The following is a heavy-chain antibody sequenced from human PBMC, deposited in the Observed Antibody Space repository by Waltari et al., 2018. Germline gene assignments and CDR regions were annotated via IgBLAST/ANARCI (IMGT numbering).Heavy chain of an antibody. V-gene: IGHV4-34*01. J-gene: IGHJ6*02. CDR2: INHSGST. CDR3: ARGHLGYCSSTSCYVYYGMDV. CDR1: GGSFSGYY. D-gene: IGHD2-2*01. Sequence: QVQLQQWGAGLLKPSETLSLTCAVYGGSFSGYYWSWIRQPPGQGLEWIGEINHSGSTNYNPSLKSRVTISVDTSKNQFSLKLSSVTAADTAVYYCARGHLGYCSSTSCYVYYGMDVWGQGTTVTVSS.